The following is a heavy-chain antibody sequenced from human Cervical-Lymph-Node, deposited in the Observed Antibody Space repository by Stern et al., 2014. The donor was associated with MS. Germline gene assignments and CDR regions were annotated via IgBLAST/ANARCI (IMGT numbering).Heavy chain of an antibody. CDR1: GFSLTTSGVG. Sequence: QVTLKESGPTLVKPTQTLTLKCIFSGFSLTTSGVGVGWIRQPPGKALEWLGFLYLDGDKRYSPSLKGRINLTITKDPSKTQVVLTMTNMAPVDTATYYCIHTSPRVPGIDYWGQGTLVTVSS. V-gene: IGHV2-5*02. D-gene: IGHD6-13*01. J-gene: IGHJ4*02. CDR3: IHTSPRVPGIDY. CDR2: LYLDGDK.